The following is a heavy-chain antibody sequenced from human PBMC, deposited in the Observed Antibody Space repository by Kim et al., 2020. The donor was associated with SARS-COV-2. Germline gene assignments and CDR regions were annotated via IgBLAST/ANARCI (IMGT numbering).Heavy chain of an antibody. CDR3: AREYYGSGSSNYYYYGMDV. CDR2: IIPIFGTA. D-gene: IGHD3-10*01. V-gene: IGHV1-69*13. J-gene: IGHJ6*02. Sequence: SVKVSCKASGGTFSSYAISWVRQAPGQGLEWMGGIIPIFGTANYAQKFQGRVTITADESTSTAYMELSSLRSEDTAVYYCAREYYGSGSSNYYYYGMDVWGQGTTVTVAS. CDR1: GGTFSSYA.